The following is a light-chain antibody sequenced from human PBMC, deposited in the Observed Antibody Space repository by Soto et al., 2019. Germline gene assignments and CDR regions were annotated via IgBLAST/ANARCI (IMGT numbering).Light chain of an antibody. CDR1: QSVSSD. CDR2: GAS. Sequence: EIGMTQSPATLSVSPGERATLSCRASQSVSSDLAWYQQKPGQAPRLLIYGASTRATGIPARFSGSGSGTEFTLTISSLQSADFAVYYCQQYNNWPPWTFGQGTKVEIK. V-gene: IGKV3-15*01. J-gene: IGKJ1*01. CDR3: QQYNNWPPWT.